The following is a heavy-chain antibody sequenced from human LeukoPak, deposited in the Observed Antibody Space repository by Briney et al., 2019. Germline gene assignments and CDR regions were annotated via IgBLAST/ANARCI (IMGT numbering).Heavy chain of an antibody. CDR1: GASIKSYH. V-gene: IGHV4-4*07. CDR3: AALHYFGHGATRT. J-gene: IGHJ5*02. Sequence: SETLSLTCSVSGASIKSYHWSWIRQSAGKGLEWIGRIYTSGRVDHNPSLENRASMSVDMSRNELLLELDSVTAADTGVYYCAALHYFGHGATRTWGQGTLVTVSS. CDR2: IYTSGRV. D-gene: IGHD2/OR15-2a*01.